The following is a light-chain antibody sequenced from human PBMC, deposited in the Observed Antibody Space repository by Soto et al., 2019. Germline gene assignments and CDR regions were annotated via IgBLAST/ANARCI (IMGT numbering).Light chain of an antibody. J-gene: IGLJ2*01. V-gene: IGLV2-8*01. Sequence: QSALTQPPSASGSPGQSVTISCTGTSSDVGGYNYVSWYQQHPGKAPKLMIYDVTKRPSGVPDRFSGSKSGNTASLTISGLQGEDEADYYCCSYAGTNISVVFGGGTKLTVL. CDR2: DVT. CDR3: CSYAGTNISVV. CDR1: SSDVGGYNY.